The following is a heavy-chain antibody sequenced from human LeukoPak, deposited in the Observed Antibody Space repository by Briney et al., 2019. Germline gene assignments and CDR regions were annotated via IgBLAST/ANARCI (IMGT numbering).Heavy chain of an antibody. CDR1: GYTFTSYY. V-gene: IGHV1-46*01. CDR3: ARRLGDGDYVCSFDY. J-gene: IGHJ4*02. CDR2: INPSGGST. Sequence: ASVKVSCKASGYTFTSYYMHWVRQAPGQGLEWMGIINPSGGSTSYAQKFQGRVTMTRDTYTSTVYMEMSSLRSEDTAVYYCARRLGDGDYVCSFDYWGQGTLVTVSS. D-gene: IGHD4-17*01.